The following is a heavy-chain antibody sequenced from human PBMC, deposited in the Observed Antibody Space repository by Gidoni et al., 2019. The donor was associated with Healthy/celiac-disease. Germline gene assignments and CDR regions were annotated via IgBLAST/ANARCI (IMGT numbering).Heavy chain of an antibody. Sequence: EVQLVESGGGLIQPGGSLRLSCAASGFTVSSHYMSWVRQAPGKGLEWVSVIYSGGSTYYADSVKGRFTISRDNSKNTLYLQMNSLRAEDTAVYYCARVGYDFWSGYYPTVFDYWGQGTLVTVSS. D-gene: IGHD3-3*01. CDR1: GFTVSSHY. J-gene: IGHJ4*02. V-gene: IGHV3-53*01. CDR2: IYSGGST. CDR3: ARVGYDFWSGYYPTVFDY.